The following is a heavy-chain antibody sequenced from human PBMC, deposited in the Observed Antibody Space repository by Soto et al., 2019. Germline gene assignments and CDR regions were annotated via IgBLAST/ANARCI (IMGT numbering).Heavy chain of an antibody. Sequence: PGGSLRLSCAASGFTFSRYWMHWVRQAPGKGLVWVSRISSYRSDTHYADSVKGRFTISRDNAKNTLYLQMNSLRAEDTAVYYSAKDSNMYDFWSGPNGGQGTLVTVSS. V-gene: IGHV3-74*01. D-gene: IGHD3-3*01. J-gene: IGHJ4*02. CDR3: AKDSNMYDFWSGPN. CDR1: GFTFSRYW. CDR2: ISSYRSDT.